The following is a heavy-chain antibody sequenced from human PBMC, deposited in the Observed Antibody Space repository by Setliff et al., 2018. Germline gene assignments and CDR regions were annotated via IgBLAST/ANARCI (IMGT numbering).Heavy chain of an antibody. Sequence: PGGSLRLSCAASRFTFSSYSMNWVRQAPGKGLEWVSSISSSSVYIYYADSVKGRFTISRDNAKNSLYMQMNSLRAEDTAVYYCARGGSPYYFDYWGQGTLVTVSS. D-gene: IGHD3-16*01. J-gene: IGHJ4*02. CDR2: ISSSSVYI. V-gene: IGHV3-21*01. CDR1: RFTFSSYS. CDR3: ARGGSPYYFDY.